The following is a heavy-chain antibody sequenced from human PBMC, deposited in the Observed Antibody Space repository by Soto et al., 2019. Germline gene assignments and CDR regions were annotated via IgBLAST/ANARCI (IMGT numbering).Heavy chain of an antibody. CDR3: ARRGFGELYYYYGMDV. Sequence: PSETLSLTCTVSGGSISSSSYYWGWIRQPPGKGLEWIGSIYYSGSTYYNPSLKSRVTISVDTSKNQFSLKLSSATAADTAVYYCARRGFGELYYYYGMDVWGQGTTVTVSS. CDR1: GGSISSSSYY. CDR2: IYYSGST. D-gene: IGHD3-10*01. J-gene: IGHJ6*02. V-gene: IGHV4-39*01.